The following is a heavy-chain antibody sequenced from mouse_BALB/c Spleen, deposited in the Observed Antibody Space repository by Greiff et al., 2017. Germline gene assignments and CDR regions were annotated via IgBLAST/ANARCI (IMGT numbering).Heavy chain of an antibody. V-gene: IGHV1S81*02. J-gene: IGHJ3*01. Sequence: QVQLQQSGAELVKPGASVKLSCKASGYTFTSYYMYWVKQRPGQGLEWIGEINPSNGGTNFNEKFKSKATLTVDKSSSTAYMQLSSLTSEDSAVYYCTRTGDYAWFAYWGQGTLVTVSA. D-gene: IGHD2-4*01. CDR3: TRTGDYAWFAY. CDR2: INPSNGGT. CDR1: GYTFTSYY.